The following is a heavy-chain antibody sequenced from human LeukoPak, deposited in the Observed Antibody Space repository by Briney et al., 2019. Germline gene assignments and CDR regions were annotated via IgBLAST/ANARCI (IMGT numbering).Heavy chain of an antibody. D-gene: IGHD1-1*01. V-gene: IGHV3-74*01. Sequence: GGSLRLSCAASGFTFSSYWMHWVRQAPGKGLVWVSRINTDGSSTSYADSVKGRFTISRDNAKNTLYLQMNSLRAEDTAVYYCARDTGTGYYYMDVWGKGTTVTVSS. J-gene: IGHJ6*03. CDR2: INTDGSST. CDR3: ARDTGTGYYYMDV. CDR1: GFTFSSYW.